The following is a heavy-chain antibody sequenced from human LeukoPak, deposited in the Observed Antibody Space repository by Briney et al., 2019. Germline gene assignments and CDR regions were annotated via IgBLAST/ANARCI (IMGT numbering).Heavy chain of an antibody. Sequence: PSETLSLTCTASGGSISSSSYYWGWIRQPPGKGLEWTGSIYYSESTYYNPSHKSRVTICVGKCKNQYSLTLSCVTAADPALYYWARRQWELRYSSGWLWGQGTLLTVS. J-gene: IGHJ4*02. CDR3: ARRQWELRYSSGWL. CDR2: IYYSEST. D-gene: IGHD6-19*01. V-gene: IGHV4-39*01. CDR1: GGSISSSSYY.